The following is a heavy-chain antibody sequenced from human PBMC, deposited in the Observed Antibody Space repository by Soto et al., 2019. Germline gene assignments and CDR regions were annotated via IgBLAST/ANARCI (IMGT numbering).Heavy chain of an antibody. CDR3: VAGQYFFDD. CDR2: ISYDGSNK. CDR1: GFSFSSYG. J-gene: IGHJ4*02. V-gene: IGHV3-30*03. D-gene: IGHD6-19*01. Sequence: PGGSLRLSCAASGFSFSSYGMQWVRQAPGKGLEWVAVISYDGSNKYYADSVKDRFTISRDNSKKTLYLQMNSLRADDTAVDYCVAGQYFFDDCGQGTLVTVSS.